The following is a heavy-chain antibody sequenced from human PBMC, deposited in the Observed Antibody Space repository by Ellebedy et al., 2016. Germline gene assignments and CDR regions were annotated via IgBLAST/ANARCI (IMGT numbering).Heavy chain of an antibody. CDR2: IYPGDSDT. J-gene: IGHJ3*02. V-gene: IGHV5-51*01. CDR1: GYSFTSYW. Sequence: GESLKISXKGSGYSFTSYWIGWVRQMPGKGLEWMGIIYPGDSDTRYSPSFQGQVTISADKSISTAYLQWSSLKASDTAMYYCASPSQAAGGGRTGAFDIWGQGTMVTVSS. CDR3: ASPSQAAGGGRTGAFDI. D-gene: IGHD6-13*01.